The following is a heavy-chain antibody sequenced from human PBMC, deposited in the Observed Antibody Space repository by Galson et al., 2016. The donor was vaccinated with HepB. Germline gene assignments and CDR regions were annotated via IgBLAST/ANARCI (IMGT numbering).Heavy chain of an antibody. J-gene: IGHJ4*02. CDR3: AKGGHGSGSKGGPFDH. V-gene: IGHV3-9*01. CDR1: GFTFDDYA. D-gene: IGHD3-10*01. Sequence: SLRLSCAASGFTFDDYAMHWVRQAPGKGLEWVSGIRWNSDSIDYADSVKGRFTISRDNAKNFLYLQMNSLRVEDTALYYCAKGGHGSGSKGGPFDHWGQGTLVTVSS. CDR2: IRWNSDSI.